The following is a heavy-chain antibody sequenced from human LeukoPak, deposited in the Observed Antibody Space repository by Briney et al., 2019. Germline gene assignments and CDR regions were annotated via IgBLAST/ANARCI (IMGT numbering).Heavy chain of an antibody. V-gene: IGHV4-34*01. J-gene: IGHJ4*02. CDR1: GGSFSGYY. CDR2: IYHSGST. Sequence: PSETLSLTCAVYGGSFSGYYWSWIRQPPGKGLEWIGEIYHSGSTNYNPSLKSRVTISVDKSKNQFSLKLSSVTAADTAVYYCARDISYGSGNDYWGQGTLVTVSS. D-gene: IGHD3-10*01. CDR3: ARDISYGSGNDY.